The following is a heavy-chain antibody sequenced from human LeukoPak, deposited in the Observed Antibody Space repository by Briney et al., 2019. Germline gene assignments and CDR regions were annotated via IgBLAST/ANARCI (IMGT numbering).Heavy chain of an antibody. CDR3: ARDISAGGWYSSSSGWFDP. J-gene: IGHJ5*02. V-gene: IGHV3-30-3*01. Sequence: GGSLRLSCAASGFTFSSYAMHWVRQAPGKGLEWVAVISYDGSNKYYADSVKGRFTISRDNSKNTLYLQMNSLRAEDTAVYYCARDISAGGWYSSSSGWFDPWGQGTLVTVSP. CDR1: GFTFSSYA. D-gene: IGHD6-6*01. CDR2: ISYDGSNK.